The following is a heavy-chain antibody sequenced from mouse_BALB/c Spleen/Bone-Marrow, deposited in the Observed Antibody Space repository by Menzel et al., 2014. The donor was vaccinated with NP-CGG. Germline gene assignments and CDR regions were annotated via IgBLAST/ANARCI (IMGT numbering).Heavy chain of an antibody. CDR3: ARDSFLITRALDY. CDR2: IWGDGST. CDR1: GFSLTGYG. J-gene: IGHJ4*01. Sequence: VKLMESGPGLVAPSQSLSITCTVSGFSLTGYGVSWVRQPPGKGLEWLGMIWGDGSTDYNSALKSRLSITKDNSKSQVFLKVSSLQTDDTARYYCARDSFLITRALDYWGQGTSVTVSS. D-gene: IGHD2-4*01. V-gene: IGHV2-6-7*01.